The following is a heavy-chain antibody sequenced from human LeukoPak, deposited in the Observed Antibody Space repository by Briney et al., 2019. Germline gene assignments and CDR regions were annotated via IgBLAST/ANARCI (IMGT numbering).Heavy chain of an antibody. CDR3: ARGFSASLLWFGELLATSPLYGMDV. Sequence: SVKVSCKASGGTFSSYAISWVRQAPGQGLEWMGGIIPIFGTANYAQKFQGRVTITADKSTSTAYMELSSLRSEDTAVYYCARGFSASLLWFGELLATSPLYGMDVWGKGTTVTVSS. D-gene: IGHD3-10*01. CDR1: GGTFSSYA. CDR2: IIPIFGTA. J-gene: IGHJ6*04. V-gene: IGHV1-69*06.